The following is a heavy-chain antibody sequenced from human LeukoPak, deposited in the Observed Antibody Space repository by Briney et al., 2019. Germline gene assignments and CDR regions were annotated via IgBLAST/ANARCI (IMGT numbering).Heavy chain of an antibody. V-gene: IGHV3-7*01. J-gene: IGHJ4*02. CDR2: IKQDGSEK. CDR3: ARDPGDYFDY. Sequence: PGGSLRLSCAASGFTFSSYWMVWVRQAPGKGLEWVASIKQDGSEKYYVDSMKGRFTISRDNAKNSLYLQMNSLRAEDTAVYYCARDPGDYFDYWGQGTLVTVSS. D-gene: IGHD7-27*01. CDR1: GFTFSSYW.